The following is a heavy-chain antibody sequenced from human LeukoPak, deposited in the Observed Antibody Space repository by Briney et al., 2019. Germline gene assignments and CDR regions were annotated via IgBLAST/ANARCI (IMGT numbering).Heavy chain of an antibody. CDR3: ARVPIVVATYYFDY. J-gene: IGHJ4*02. D-gene: IGHD3-22*01. V-gene: IGHV4-34*01. CDR2: ISHSGST. CDR1: GGSLSGYY. Sequence: PSETLSLTCAVYGGSLSGYYWSWIRQSPGKGLEWIGEISHSGSTHYDSSLKSRVTISVDTSTNQFSLKLSSVTAADTAVYYCARVPIVVATYYFDYWGQGTLVTVSS.